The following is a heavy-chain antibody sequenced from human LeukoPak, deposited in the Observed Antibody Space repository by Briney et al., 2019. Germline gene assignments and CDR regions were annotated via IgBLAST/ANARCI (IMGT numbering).Heavy chain of an antibody. D-gene: IGHD4-23*01. CDR2: ISAYNGNT. V-gene: IGHV1-18*01. Sequence: ASVKVSCKASGYTFTSYSISWVRQAPGQGLEWMGWISAYNGNTNYAQKLQGRVTMTTDTSTSTAYMELRSLGSDDTAVYYCARGSPTVAAHAFDIWGQGTMVTVSS. CDR3: ARGSPTVAAHAFDI. CDR1: GYTFTSYS. J-gene: IGHJ3*02.